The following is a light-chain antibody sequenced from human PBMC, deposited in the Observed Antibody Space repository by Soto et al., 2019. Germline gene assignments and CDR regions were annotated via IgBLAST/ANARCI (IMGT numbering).Light chain of an antibody. J-gene: IGKJ4*01. CDR3: QHGYSTPLT. CDR1: QSISTY. CDR2: AAS. V-gene: IGKV1-39*01. Sequence: DIQMTQSPSSLSASVGDRVTITCRASQSISTYLHWYQQKPGKAPNLLIYAASTLQSGVPSRFSGSGSGTDFTLTISSLQPEDFATYSCQHGYSTPLTFGGGTQV.